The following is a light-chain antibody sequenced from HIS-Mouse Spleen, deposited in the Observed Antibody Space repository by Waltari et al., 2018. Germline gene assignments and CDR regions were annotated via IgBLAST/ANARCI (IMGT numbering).Light chain of an antibody. V-gene: IGLV1-47*01. Sequence: QSVLTQPPSASGTPGQRVTIPCSGSSSNIGSNYVYWYQQLPGPAPKLLIYRNNQRPSGVPDRFSGSKSGTSASLAISGLRSEDEADYYCAAWDDSLSGYVFGTGTKVTVL. CDR2: RNN. J-gene: IGLJ1*01. CDR3: AAWDDSLSGYV. CDR1: SSNIGSNY.